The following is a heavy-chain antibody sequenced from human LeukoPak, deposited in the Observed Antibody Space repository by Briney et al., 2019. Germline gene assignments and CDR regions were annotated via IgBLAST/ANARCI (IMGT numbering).Heavy chain of an antibody. J-gene: IGHJ4*02. CDR3: ASWAGNTQSDSWSGPFDY. CDR1: GLTFSNFK. D-gene: IGHD3-3*01. CDR2: ISDSGRTT. V-gene: IGHV3-48*03. Sequence: GGSLRLSCAVSGLTFSNFKMNWVRQAPGKGLEWVSYISDSGRTTFYADSVKGRFTISRDNAKNSLYLQMSSLRVEDTAVYYCASWAGNTQSDSWSGPFDYWGQGTLVTVSS.